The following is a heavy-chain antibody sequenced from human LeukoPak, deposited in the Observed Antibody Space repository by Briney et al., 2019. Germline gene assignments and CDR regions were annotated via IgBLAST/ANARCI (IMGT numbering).Heavy chain of an antibody. Sequence: SETLSLTCTVSGASITSFHWTWIRQPAGEGLEWIGLIYSSGSTIYNPSLQSRVAMSVDMTKNQPSLKLSSVTAADTAMYYCARKDGDYWGQGTLVTVSS. CDR3: ARKDGDY. D-gene: IGHD6-6*01. CDR1: GASITSFH. J-gene: IGHJ4*02. CDR2: IYSSGST. V-gene: IGHV4-4*07.